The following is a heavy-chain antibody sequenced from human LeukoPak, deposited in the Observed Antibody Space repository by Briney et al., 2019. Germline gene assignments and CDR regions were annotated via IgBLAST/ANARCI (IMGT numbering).Heavy chain of an antibody. Sequence: GGSLRLSCAASGFTFSTYSMNWVRQAPGKGLEWVSSISSGSSYIYYADSVKGRFTISRDNAKNSLYLQMNSLRAEDTAVYYCASLRVLYYDFWSGYYTGDYFDYWGQGTLVTVSS. CDR2: ISSGSSYI. J-gene: IGHJ4*02. D-gene: IGHD3-3*01. CDR1: GFTFSTYS. V-gene: IGHV3-21*01. CDR3: ASLRVLYYDFWSGYYTGDYFDY.